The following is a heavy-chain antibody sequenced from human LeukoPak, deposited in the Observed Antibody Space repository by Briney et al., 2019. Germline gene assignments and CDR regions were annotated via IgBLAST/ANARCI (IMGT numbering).Heavy chain of an antibody. D-gene: IGHD3-22*01. Sequence: ASVKVSCKASGYTFTGYYMHWVRQAPGQGLEWMGWINPNSGGTNYAQKFHGRVTMTRDTSISTAYMELSRLRSDDTAVYYCARDYHYYDSSGYYHKLLFDYWGQGTLVTVSS. CDR2: INPNSGGT. CDR1: GYTFTGYY. CDR3: ARDYHYYDSSGYYHKLLFDY. V-gene: IGHV1-2*02. J-gene: IGHJ4*02.